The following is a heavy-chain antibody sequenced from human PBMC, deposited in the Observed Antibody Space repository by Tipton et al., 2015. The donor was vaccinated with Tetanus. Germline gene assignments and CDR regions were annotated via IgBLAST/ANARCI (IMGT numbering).Heavy chain of an antibody. CDR2: VYYTGST. J-gene: IGHJ4*02. D-gene: IGHD5-24*01. CDR3: ARGITDGYNRLFDY. CDR1: GDSVSGYY. Sequence: TLSLTCTVSGDSVSGYYWSWIRQPPGKGLEWIGYVYYTGSTNHNPSLKSRVTLSVDTSKNEFSLNLRSVTAADTGMYYCARGITDGYNRLFDYWGQGTLVVVSP. V-gene: IGHV4-59*02.